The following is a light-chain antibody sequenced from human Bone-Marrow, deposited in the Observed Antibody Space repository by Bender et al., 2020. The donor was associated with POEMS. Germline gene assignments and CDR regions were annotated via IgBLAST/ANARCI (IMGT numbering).Light chain of an antibody. CDR1: SSDIGGYNY. Sequence: QSALAQPPSASGSPGQSITISCTGTSSDIGGYNYVSWYQQHPDKAPKLIIYEVSNRPSGISNRFSGSKSGNTASLTISGLQAEDEADYYCSSYAGSSSYVFGTGTKVTVL. CDR2: EVS. V-gene: IGLV2-14*01. J-gene: IGLJ1*01. CDR3: SSYAGSSSYV.